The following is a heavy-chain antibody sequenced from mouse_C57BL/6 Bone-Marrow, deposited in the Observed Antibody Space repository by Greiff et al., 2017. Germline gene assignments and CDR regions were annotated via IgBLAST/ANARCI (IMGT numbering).Heavy chain of an antibody. D-gene: IGHD1-1*01. Sequence: QVQLKESGAELVKPGASVKLSCKASGYTFTEYTIHWVKQRPGQGLEWIGWFYPGSGSIKYNEKFKDKATLTADKSSSTVYMELSRLTSEDSAVYYCARHVRSSICCYGGNYFDYWGQGTTLTVSS. V-gene: IGHV1-62-2*01. CDR1: GYTFTEYT. CDR3: ARHVRSSICCYGGNYFDY. J-gene: IGHJ2*01. CDR2: FYPGSGSI.